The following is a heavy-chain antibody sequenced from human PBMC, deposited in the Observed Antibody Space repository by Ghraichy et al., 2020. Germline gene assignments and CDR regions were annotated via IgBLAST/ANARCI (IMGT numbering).Heavy chain of an antibody. Sequence: LSLTCAASGFTFSSYAMSWVRQAPGKGLEWVSAISGSGGSTYYADSVKGRFTISRDNSKNTLYLQMNSLRAEDTAVYYCAKDFTIFGVVPFDYWGQGTLVTVSS. J-gene: IGHJ4*02. CDR2: ISGSGGST. CDR3: AKDFTIFGVVPFDY. CDR1: GFTFSSYA. D-gene: IGHD3-3*01. V-gene: IGHV3-23*01.